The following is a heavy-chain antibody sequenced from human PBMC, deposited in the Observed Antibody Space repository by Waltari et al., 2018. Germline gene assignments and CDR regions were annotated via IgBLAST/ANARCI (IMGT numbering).Heavy chain of an antibody. CDR2: IYYSGST. D-gene: IGHD6-6*01. Sequence: QLQLRESGPGLVKPSETLSLTCHVPGGPISSSSYYWGWIRQPPGKGLEWIGSIYYSGSTYYNPSLKSRVTISVDTSKNQFSLKLSSVTAADTAVYYCARVLRGIAARDYWGQGTLVTVSS. J-gene: IGHJ4*02. V-gene: IGHV4-39*07. CDR1: GGPISSSSYY. CDR3: ARVLRGIAARDY.